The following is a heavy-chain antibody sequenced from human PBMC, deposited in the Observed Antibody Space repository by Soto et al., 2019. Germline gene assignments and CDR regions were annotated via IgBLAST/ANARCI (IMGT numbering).Heavy chain of an antibody. Sequence: QVQLVESGGGVVQPGRSLKLSCAASGFTLSNYGMHWVRQAPGKGLEWVAVIWYDGSQEYYADSVKGRFTISRDTSKNTLYLQMNSLRGEDTAVYYCARADDAFDVGGQGTMVTVSS. CDR3: ARADDAFDV. CDR2: IWYDGSQE. CDR1: GFTLSNYG. V-gene: IGHV3-33*01. J-gene: IGHJ3*01.